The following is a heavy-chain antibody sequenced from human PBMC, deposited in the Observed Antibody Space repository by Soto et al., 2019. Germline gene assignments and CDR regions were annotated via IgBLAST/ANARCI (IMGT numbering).Heavy chain of an antibody. CDR3: AKGSDNYYFEY. CDR1: GFTFNNYA. D-gene: IGHD1-1*01. CDR2: IGSRGTGT. J-gene: IGHJ4*02. V-gene: IGHV3-23*05. Sequence: EVQLLESGGGLVQPGGSLRLSCAASGFTFNNYATYWVRQAPGKGLEWVSAIGSRGTGTYYADSVKGRFTISRDNSKDTLYLEMNSLRDEDTAVYFCAKGSDNYYFEYWGQGTLVTVSS.